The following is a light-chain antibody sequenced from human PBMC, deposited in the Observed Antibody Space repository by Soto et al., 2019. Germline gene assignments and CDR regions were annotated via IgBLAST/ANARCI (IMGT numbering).Light chain of an antibody. Sequence: DIQMTQSPSTLSASVGDRVTITCRASESISRWLAWYQQKPGKAPKLLIYKAPSLESGVPSRFSGSGSGTEFTLTISRLQPDDFATYFCHSRAFGQGTRLEIK. CDR1: ESISRW. CDR2: KAP. V-gene: IGKV1-5*03. CDR3: HSRA. J-gene: IGKJ5*01.